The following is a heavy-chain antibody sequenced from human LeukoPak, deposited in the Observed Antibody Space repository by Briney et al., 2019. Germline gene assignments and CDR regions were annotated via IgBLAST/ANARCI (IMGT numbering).Heavy chain of an antibody. V-gene: IGHV1-18*01. CDR1: GYSFTNYG. J-gene: IGHJ4*02. CDR3: ARAAPRDCTNGICWVDY. CDR2: IKADNGNT. D-gene: IGHD2-8*01. Sequence: VASVKVSCKASGYSFTNYGFTWVRQAPGQGLEWMGWIKADNGNTNYAQRFQGRVTMTIDTSTNTAYMELRSLRSDDTAVYYCARAAPRDCTNGICWVDYWGQGTLVTVSS.